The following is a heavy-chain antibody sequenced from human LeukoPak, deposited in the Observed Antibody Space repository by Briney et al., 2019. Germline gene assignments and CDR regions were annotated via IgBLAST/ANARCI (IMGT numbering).Heavy chain of an antibody. CDR3: AREGGSGYENLDY. CDR2: IIPIFGTA. V-gene: IGHV1-69*05. D-gene: IGHD5-12*01. J-gene: IGHJ4*02. Sequence: SVKVSCKASGGTFSSYAISWVRQAPGQGLEWMGRIIPIFGTANYAQKFQGRVTITTDESTSTAYMELSSLRSEDTAVYYCAREGGSGYENLDYWGQGTLVTVSS. CDR1: GGTFSSYA.